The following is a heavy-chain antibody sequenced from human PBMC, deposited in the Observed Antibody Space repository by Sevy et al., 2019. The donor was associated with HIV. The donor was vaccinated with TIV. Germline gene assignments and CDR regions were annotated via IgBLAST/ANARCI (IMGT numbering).Heavy chain of an antibody. D-gene: IGHD3-22*01. CDR1: GYTFTGYY. V-gene: IGHV1-2*04. CDR2: IKPNSGGT. J-gene: IGHJ4*02. Sequence: ASVKVSCKASGYTFTGYYMHWVRQAPGQGLEWMGWIKPNSGGTNYAQKFQGWVTMTRDTSISTAYMEPSRLRSDDTAVYYCARGVSGSSGYYPFDYWGQGTLVTVSS. CDR3: ARGVSGSSGYYPFDY.